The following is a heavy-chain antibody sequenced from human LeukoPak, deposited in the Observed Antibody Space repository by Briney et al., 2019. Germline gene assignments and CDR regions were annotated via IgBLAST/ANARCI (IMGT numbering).Heavy chain of an antibody. J-gene: IGHJ4*02. D-gene: IGHD4-23*01. Sequence: SVKVSCKASGGTFSSYAISWVRQAPGQGLEWVGGIIPIFGTANYAQKFQGRVTITTDESTSTAYMELSSLRSEDTAVYYCAREELTYDYGGKRREYYFDYWGQGTLVTVSS. V-gene: IGHV1-69*05. CDR3: AREELTYDYGGKRREYYFDY. CDR2: IIPIFGTA. CDR1: GGTFSSYA.